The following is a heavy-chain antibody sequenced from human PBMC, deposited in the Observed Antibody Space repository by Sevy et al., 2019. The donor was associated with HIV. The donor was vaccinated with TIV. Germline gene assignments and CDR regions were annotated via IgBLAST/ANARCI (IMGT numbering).Heavy chain of an antibody. J-gene: IGHJ4*02. V-gene: IGHV3-21*01. CDR1: GFTFSSYS. Sequence: GESLKISCAASGFTFSSYSMHWVHQAPGKGLEWVSSISSSSTYIYYADSVKGRFTISRDNAKNSLYLQMNSLRAEDTAVYYCARGPDYYDRSGYYYQWGQGTLVTVSS. CDR2: ISSSSTYI. D-gene: IGHD3-22*01. CDR3: ARGPDYYDRSGYYYQ.